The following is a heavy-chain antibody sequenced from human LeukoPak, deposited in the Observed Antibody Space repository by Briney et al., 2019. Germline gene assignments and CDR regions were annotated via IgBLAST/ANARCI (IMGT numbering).Heavy chain of an antibody. Sequence: SETLSLTCTVSGGSISSGGYYWSWIRQPPGKGLEWIGYIYHSGSTYYNPSLKSRVTISIDRSKNQFSLKLSSVTAADTAVYYCARHLNCSSTSCYRGPFQHWGQGTLVTVSS. CDR3: ARHLNCSSTSCYRGPFQH. J-gene: IGHJ1*01. CDR2: IYHSGST. CDR1: GGSISSGGYY. D-gene: IGHD2-2*02. V-gene: IGHV4-30-2*01.